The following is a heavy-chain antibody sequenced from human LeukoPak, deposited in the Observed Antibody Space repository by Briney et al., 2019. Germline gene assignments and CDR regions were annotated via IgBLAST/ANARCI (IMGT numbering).Heavy chain of an antibody. CDR3: AGKGYSYGDAFDI. D-gene: IGHD5-18*01. V-gene: IGHV1-58*02. J-gene: IGHJ3*02. CDR2: IVVGSGNT. CDR1: GFTFTSSA. Sequence: GTSVKVSCKASGFTFTSSAMQWVRQARGQRLEWIGWIVVGSGNTNYAQKFQERVTITRDMSTSTAYMELSSLRSEDTAVYYCAGKGYSYGDAFDIWGQGTMVTVSS.